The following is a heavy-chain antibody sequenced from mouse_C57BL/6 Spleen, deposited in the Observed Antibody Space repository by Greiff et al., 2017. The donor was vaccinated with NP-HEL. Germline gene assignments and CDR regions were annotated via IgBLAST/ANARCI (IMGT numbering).Heavy chain of an antibody. CDR1: GYTFTSYW. V-gene: IGHV1-52*01. CDR2: IDPSDSET. CDR3: ARVTHGRGALDY. D-gene: IGHD1-1*02. J-gene: IGHJ2*01. Sequence: QVQLQQPGAELVRPGSSVKLSCKASGYTFTSYWMHWVKQRPIQGLEWIGNIDPSDSETHYNQKFKDKATLTVDKSSSTAYMQLSSLTSEDSAVYYCARVTHGRGALDYWGQGTTLTVSS.